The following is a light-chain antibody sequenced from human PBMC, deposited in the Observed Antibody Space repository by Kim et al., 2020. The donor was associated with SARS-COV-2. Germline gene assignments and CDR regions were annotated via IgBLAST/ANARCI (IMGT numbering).Light chain of an antibody. V-gene: IGLV1-40*01. Sequence: QTVTLSCTGSSSNVGADYDVHWYQQLPGTAPKLLIYAKTNRPSGVPDRFSGSKSGTSASLAISGLQAEDEADYYCQSYDNSLSGYVFGTGTKVTVL. CDR1: SSNVGADYD. J-gene: IGLJ1*01. CDR3: QSYDNSLSGYV. CDR2: AKT.